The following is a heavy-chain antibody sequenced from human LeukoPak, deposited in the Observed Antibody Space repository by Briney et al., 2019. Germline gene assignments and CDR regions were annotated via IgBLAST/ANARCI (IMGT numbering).Heavy chain of an antibody. J-gene: IGHJ4*02. CDR2: IYHSGDT. CDR3: ARLYSKSGYYFDY. CDR1: GGSISTTGYS. D-gene: IGHD4-4*01. V-gene: IGHV4-30-2*01. Sequence: SETLSLTCAVSGGSISTTGYSWSWSRRPPGKGLEWVGYIYHSGDTYCNPSLKSRLTMSVDKSENQFSLKLGSVTAADTAVYYCARLYSKSGYYFDYWGQGTLVTVSS.